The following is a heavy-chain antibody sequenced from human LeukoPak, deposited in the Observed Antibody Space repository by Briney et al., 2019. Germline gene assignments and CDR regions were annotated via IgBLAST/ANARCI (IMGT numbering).Heavy chain of an antibody. CDR3: ASSYTAMDPGFY. CDR1: GGTFSSYA. J-gene: IGHJ4*02. CDR2: IIPIFGTA. V-gene: IGHV1-69*05. D-gene: IGHD5-18*01. Sequence: GASVKVSCKASGGTFSSYAISWVRQAPGQGLEWMGGIIPIFGTANYAQKFQGRVTITTDESTSTAYMELSSLRSEDTAVYYCASSYTAMDPGFYWGQGTLVTVSS.